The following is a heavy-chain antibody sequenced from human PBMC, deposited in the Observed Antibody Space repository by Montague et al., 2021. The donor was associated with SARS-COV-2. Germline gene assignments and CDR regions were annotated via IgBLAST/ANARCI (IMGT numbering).Heavy chain of an antibody. J-gene: IGHJ6*02. CDR2: IYSSGST. Sequence: TRSLTCTVSGASISTGIYYWSWIRQPAGKGLEWIGRIYSSGSTNYNPSLKSRVTMSVDTSKNQFSLKVSSVTAADTAVYYCARDYGDYSYYYGLDVWGQGTTVTASS. V-gene: IGHV4-61*02. CDR1: GASISTGIYY. CDR3: ARDYGDYSYYYGLDV. D-gene: IGHD4-17*01.